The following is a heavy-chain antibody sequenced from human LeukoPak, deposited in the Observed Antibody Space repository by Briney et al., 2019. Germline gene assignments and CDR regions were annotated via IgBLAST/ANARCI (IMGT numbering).Heavy chain of an antibody. Sequence: PGGSLRLSCAASGFTFSRSSMNWVRQAPGKGLEWVSSISSGSSYIYYADSVRGRFTISRDNAKNSLYLQMNSLRAEDTAVYYCARDLTQALWFGELLPSPGAFDIWGQGTMVTVSS. D-gene: IGHD3-10*01. CDR1: GFTFSRSS. V-gene: IGHV3-21*04. CDR2: ISSGSSYI. CDR3: ARDLTQALWFGELLPSPGAFDI. J-gene: IGHJ3*02.